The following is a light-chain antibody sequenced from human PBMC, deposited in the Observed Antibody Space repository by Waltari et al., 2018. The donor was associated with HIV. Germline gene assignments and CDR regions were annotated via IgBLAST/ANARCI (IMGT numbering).Light chain of an antibody. Sequence: QSALTQSPSASGSPGQSVNISCSGANSDISDYNYVSWYQQPSDRTPKLIIFEITKRPAGVPDRFSGSKSGNTASLFVSGLQPEDEATYFCSSFAGTHKLFGGGTKLTVL. CDR1: NSDISDYNY. V-gene: IGLV2-8*01. CDR2: EIT. CDR3: SSFAGTHKL. J-gene: IGLJ2*01.